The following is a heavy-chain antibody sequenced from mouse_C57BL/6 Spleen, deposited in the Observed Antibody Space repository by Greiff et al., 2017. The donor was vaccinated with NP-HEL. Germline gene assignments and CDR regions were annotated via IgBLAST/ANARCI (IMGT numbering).Heavy chain of an antibody. V-gene: IGHV1-18*01. CDR3: ARSNCDLIYAMDY. J-gene: IGHJ4*01. CDR2: INPNNGGT. Sequence: VQLQQSGPELVKPGASVKIPCKASGYTFTDYNMDWVKQSHGKSLEWIGDINPNNGGTTYNQKFKGKATLTVDKSSSTAYMELRSLTSEDTAVYYCARSNCDLIYAMDYWGQGTSVTVSS. CDR1: GYTFTDYN.